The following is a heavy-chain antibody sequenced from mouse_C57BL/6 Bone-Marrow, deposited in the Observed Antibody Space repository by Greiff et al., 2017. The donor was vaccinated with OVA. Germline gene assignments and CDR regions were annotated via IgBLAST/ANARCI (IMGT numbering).Heavy chain of an antibody. CDR3: TRSGYDYLYFDY. V-gene: IGHV1-15*01. J-gene: IGHJ2*01. CDR1: GYTFTDYE. D-gene: IGHD2-4*01. CDR2: IDPETGGT. Sequence: QVHVKQSGAELVRPGASVTLSCKASGYTFTDYEMHWVKQTPVHGLEWIGAIDPETGGTAYNQKFKGKAILTADKSSSTAYMELRSLTSEDSAVYYCTRSGYDYLYFDYWGQGTTLTVSS.